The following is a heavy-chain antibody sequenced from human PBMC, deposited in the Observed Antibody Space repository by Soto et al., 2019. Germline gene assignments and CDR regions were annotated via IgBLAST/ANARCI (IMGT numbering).Heavy chain of an antibody. CDR2: IKLSGST. CDR1: GGSFSGYY. D-gene: IGHD3-10*01. V-gene: IGHV4-34*01. J-gene: IGHJ4*02. Sequence: QVQLQQWGAGLLKPSETLSLTCAVYGGSFSGYYWSWIRQPPGKGLEWMGEIKLSGSTNYNPFLKSRVTISVDTSKNQFSLKLSSVTAADTAVYYCARGVYYYGSAITGWGQGTLVTVSS. CDR3: ARGVYYYGSAITG.